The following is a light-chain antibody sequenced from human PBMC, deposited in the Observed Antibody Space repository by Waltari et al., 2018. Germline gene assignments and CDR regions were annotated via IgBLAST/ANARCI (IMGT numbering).Light chain of an antibody. J-gene: IGKJ4*01. CDR2: GAS. V-gene: IGKV3-20*01. CDR3: QQYDISPLT. Sequence: EIALTQSPGTLSLSPGERATLSCRASQTVRTTYLAWYQQKPGQAPTLPIYGASSRATGIPDRFSGSGSGTDFSLTISSLEPEDCAVYYCQQYDISPLTFGGGTKVEIK. CDR1: QTVRTTY.